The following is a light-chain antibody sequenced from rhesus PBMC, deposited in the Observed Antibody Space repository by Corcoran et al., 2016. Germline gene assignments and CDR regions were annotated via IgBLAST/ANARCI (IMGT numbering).Light chain of an antibody. J-gene: IGKJ2*01. CDR2: AAS. CDR3: LQHNSYPYS. V-gene: IGKV1-28*01. Sequence: DIQMTQSPSSLSASVGDTVTITCRASQGISSYLNWFQQKPGKAPKLLIYAASSWESGVPSRFSGSGSGTEFTLTFSSLQPEDFAAYYCLQHNSYPYSFCQGTKVEIK. CDR1: QGISSY.